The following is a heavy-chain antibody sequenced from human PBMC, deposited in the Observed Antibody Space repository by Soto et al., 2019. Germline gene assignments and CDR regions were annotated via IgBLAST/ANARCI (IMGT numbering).Heavy chain of an antibody. CDR1: GGLISNIYW. J-gene: IGHJ4*02. Sequence: ETLSLTCAVSGGLISNIYWWSWVRQPPGKGLEWIGEIYHSGSTNYNPSLKSRVSILVDKSKTHFSLELSSMTAADTAVYYCARANNWKLDYWGQGTLVTVSS. V-gene: IGHV4-4*02. D-gene: IGHD1-1*01. CDR2: IYHSGST. CDR3: ARANNWKLDY.